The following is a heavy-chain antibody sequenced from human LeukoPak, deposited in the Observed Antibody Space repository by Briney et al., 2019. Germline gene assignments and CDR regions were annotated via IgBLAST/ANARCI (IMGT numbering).Heavy chain of an antibody. Sequence: SGGSLRLSCAASGFTFSNYAIHWVRQAPGKGLEWVAVISYDGNNKYYADSVRGRFTISRDNSKNTLYLQMNSLRAEDTAVYSCARGLYCGGDCYYYYGMDVCGQGTTVTVSS. CDR2: ISYDGNNK. CDR1: GFTFSNYA. CDR3: ARGLYCGGDCYYYYGMDV. V-gene: IGHV3-30*04. D-gene: IGHD2-21*02. J-gene: IGHJ6*02.